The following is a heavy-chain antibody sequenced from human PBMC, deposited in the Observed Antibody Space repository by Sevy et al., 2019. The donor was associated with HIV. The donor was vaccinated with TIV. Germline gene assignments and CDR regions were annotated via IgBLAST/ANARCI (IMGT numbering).Heavy chain of an antibody. CDR3: AKEGGGYNYDSSGLLDN. CDR2: ISGSGAST. D-gene: IGHD3-22*01. CDR1: EFTFRTYA. V-gene: IGHV3-23*01. Sequence: GGSLRLSCAASEFTFRTYAMTWVRQAPGKGLDWVSAISGSGASTYYADSVKGRFTISGDNSKNTLYLQMNSLRAEDTAVYYCAKEGGGYNYDSSGLLDNWGQGTLVTVSS. J-gene: IGHJ4*02.